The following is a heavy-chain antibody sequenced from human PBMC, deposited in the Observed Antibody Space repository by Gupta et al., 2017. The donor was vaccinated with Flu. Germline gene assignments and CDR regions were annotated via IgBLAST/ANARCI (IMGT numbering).Heavy chain of an antibody. V-gene: IGHV4-61*02. D-gene: IGHD2-15*01. Sequence: QVQLQESGPGLVKPSQTLSLTCTVSGGSISSGSYYWSWIRQPAGKGLEWIGRIYTSGSTNYNPSLKSRVTISVDTSKNQFSLKLSSVTAADTAVYYCARDLGYCSGGSCYRWFDPWGQGTLVTVSS. CDR1: GGSISSGSYY. J-gene: IGHJ5*02. CDR3: ARDLGYCSGGSCYRWFDP. CDR2: IYTSGST.